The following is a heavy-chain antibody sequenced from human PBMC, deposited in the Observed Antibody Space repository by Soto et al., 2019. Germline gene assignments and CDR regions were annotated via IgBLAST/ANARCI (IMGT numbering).Heavy chain of an antibody. D-gene: IGHD2-15*01. Sequence: QLQLQESGSGLVKPSQTLSLTCAVSGGSISTGGYSWTWIRQPPGKGLEWIGYIYESGITYYNPSLKSRVTISLDKSQYQFSLNLSSVPAADTAVYYCAREVGGYTYWYVDLWGRGTLVTVAS. CDR3: AREVGGYTYWYVDL. J-gene: IGHJ2*01. CDR1: GGSISTGGYS. CDR2: IYESGIT. V-gene: IGHV4-30-2*01.